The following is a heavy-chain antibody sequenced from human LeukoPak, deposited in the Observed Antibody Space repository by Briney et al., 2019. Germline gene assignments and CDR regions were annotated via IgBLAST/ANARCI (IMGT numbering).Heavy chain of an antibody. Sequence: SETLSLTCTVSGGSISNYYWSWIRQPAGEGLEWIGRIYSSGDTNYNPSLKSRVTMSADTSKNQVSLKLNSVTAADTAVYYCARDKEWLRVFDYWGQGTLVTVSS. D-gene: IGHD5-12*01. CDR1: GGSISNYY. CDR3: ARDKEWLRVFDY. J-gene: IGHJ4*02. CDR2: IYSSGDT. V-gene: IGHV4-4*07.